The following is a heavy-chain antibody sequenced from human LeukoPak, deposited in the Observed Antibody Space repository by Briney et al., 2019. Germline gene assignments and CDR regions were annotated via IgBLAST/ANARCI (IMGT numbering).Heavy chain of an antibody. V-gene: IGHV4-34*01. CDR2: INHSGST. CDR1: GGSLSGYY. D-gene: IGHD3-10*01. J-gene: IGHJ4*02. Sequence: SETLSLTCAVYGGSLSGYYWSWIRQPPGKGLEWIGEINHSGSTNYNPSLKSRVTISVDTSKNQFSLKLSSVTAADTAVYYCARRPRISMVRGIIKGGYFDYWGQGTLVTVSS. CDR3: ARRPRISMVRGIIKGGYFDY.